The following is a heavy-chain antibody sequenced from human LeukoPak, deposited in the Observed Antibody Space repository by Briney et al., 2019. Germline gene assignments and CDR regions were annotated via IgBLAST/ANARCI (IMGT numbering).Heavy chain of an antibody. D-gene: IGHD6-13*01. V-gene: IGHV3-7*01. CDR2: IKQDGSQE. J-gene: IGHJ4*02. CDR1: EFSASNYW. Sequence: GGSLRLSCVVSEFSASNYWMSWVRQAPGKGLEWVANIKQDGSQENYVDSVKGRFTISRDNAKNSVYLQMNGLLVEDPAVYYCVREWAAGLAAAGTRIEGSYWGQGTQVIVSS. CDR3: VREWAAGLAAAGTRIEGSY.